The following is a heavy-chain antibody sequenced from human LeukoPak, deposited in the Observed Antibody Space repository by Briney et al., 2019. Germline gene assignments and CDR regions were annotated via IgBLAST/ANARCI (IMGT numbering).Heavy chain of an antibody. CDR1: GGTFSSYA. Sequence: ASVKVSCKASGGTFSSYAISWVRQAPGQGLEWMGGIIPIFGTANYAQKFQGRVTITTDESTSTAYMELSSLRSEDTAVYYCASAYSSSPLDAFDIWGQGTMVTVSS. V-gene: IGHV1-69*05. J-gene: IGHJ3*02. CDR2: IIPIFGTA. CDR3: ASAYSSSPLDAFDI. D-gene: IGHD6-6*01.